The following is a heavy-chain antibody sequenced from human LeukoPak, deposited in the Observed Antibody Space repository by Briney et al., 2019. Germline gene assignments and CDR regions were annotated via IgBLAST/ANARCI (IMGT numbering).Heavy chain of an antibody. CDR1: GGSISSSSYY. CDR3: ATIAPSTVKVDY. D-gene: IGHD4-17*01. J-gene: IGHJ4*02. CDR2: IYYSGST. V-gene: IGHV4-39*07. Sequence: PSETLSLTCTVSGGSISSSSYYWGWIRQPPGKGLEWIGSIYYSGSTYYNPSLKSRVTISVDTSKNQFSLKLSSVTAADTAVYYCATIAPSTVKVDYWGQGTLVTVSS.